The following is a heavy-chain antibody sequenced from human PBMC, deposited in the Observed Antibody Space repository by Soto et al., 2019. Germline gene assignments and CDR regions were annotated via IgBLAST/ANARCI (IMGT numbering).Heavy chain of an antibody. V-gene: IGHV3-7*03. J-gene: IGHJ5*02. CDR3: VRGSGWFDP. CDR2: INQDGTEK. D-gene: IGHD1-26*01. CDR1: GFTFTTYW. Sequence: GGSLRLSCAASGFTFTTYWMSWVRQAPGKGLEWVAKINQDGTEKEYVDSVKGRFTISRDNAKNSIYLQMNSLKIEDTAVYYCVRGSGWFDPWGQGTLVTVSS.